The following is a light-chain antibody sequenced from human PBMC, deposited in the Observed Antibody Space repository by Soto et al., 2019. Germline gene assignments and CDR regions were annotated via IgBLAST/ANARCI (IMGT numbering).Light chain of an antibody. V-gene: IGKV1-39*01. Sequence: DIHMTQSPSTLSASLGDIVTITFRASQSISRNLNWYQQKPGTAPKLLMFGASTLQSGVPSRFSGSGSGTDFTLTITSLQPEDFATYYCQQSYNTPRTFGQGTKVDI. J-gene: IGKJ1*01. CDR3: QQSYNTPRT. CDR1: QSISRN. CDR2: GAS.